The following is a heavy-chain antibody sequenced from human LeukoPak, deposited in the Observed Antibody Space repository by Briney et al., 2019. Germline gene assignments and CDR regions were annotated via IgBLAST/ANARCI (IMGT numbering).Heavy chain of an antibody. Sequence: PSETLSLTCAVYGESLSKYYWTWIRQSPGKGLEWIGEVNHRGSTNLNPSLKSRVTLSVDTSKHQFSLRLTSVTAADAAVYYCASSVGSTDYWGQGTLVTVSS. D-gene: IGHD1-26*01. CDR1: GESLSKYY. J-gene: IGHJ4*02. CDR2: VNHRGST. V-gene: IGHV4-34*01. CDR3: ASSVGSTDY.